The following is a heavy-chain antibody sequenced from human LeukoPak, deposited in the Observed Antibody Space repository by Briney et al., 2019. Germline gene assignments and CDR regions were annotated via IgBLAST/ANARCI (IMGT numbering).Heavy chain of an antibody. D-gene: IGHD6-19*01. CDR2: ISGSGGST. Sequence: GGSLRLSCAASGFTFSSYWMHWVRQAPGKGLEWVSAISGSGGSTYYADSVKGRFTISRDNSKNTLYLQMNSLRAEDTAVYYCAKDRIAVAGWPDYWGQGTLVTVSS. CDR3: AKDRIAVAGWPDY. V-gene: IGHV3-23*01. CDR1: GFTFSSYW. J-gene: IGHJ4*02.